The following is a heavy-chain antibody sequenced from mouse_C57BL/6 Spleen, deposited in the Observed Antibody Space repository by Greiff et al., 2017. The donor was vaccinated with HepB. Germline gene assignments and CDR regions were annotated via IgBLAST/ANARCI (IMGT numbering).Heavy chain of an antibody. D-gene: IGHD1-1*01. CDR2: IYPGDGDT. J-gene: IGHJ2*01. V-gene: IGHV1-82*01. CDR1: GYAFSSSW. Sequence: QVQLQQSGPELVKPGASVKISCKASGYAFSSSWMNWVKQRPGKGLEWIGRIYPGDGDTNYNGKFKGKATLTADKSSSTAYMQLSSLTSEDSAVYFCARSGYYGSSGYWGQGTTLTVSS. CDR3: ARSGYYGSSGY.